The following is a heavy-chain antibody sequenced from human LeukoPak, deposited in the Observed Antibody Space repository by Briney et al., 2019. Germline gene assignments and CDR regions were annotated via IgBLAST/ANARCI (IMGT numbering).Heavy chain of an antibody. D-gene: IGHD5-12*01. CDR1: GFTFSSSA. CDR3: ARGRPWLFDY. Sequence: SGGSLRLSCAASGFTFSSSAMHWVRQAPGKGLEWVAVISYDGSNKYYADSVKGRFTISRDNSKNTLYLQMNSLRAEDTAVYYCARGRPWLFDYWGQGTLVTVSS. CDR2: ISYDGSNK. J-gene: IGHJ4*02. V-gene: IGHV3-30*07.